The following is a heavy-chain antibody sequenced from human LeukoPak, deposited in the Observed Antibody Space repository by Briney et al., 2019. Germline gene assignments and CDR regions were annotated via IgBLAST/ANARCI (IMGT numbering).Heavy chain of an antibody. CDR1: GFTFSSYG. J-gene: IGHJ6*02. Sequence: PGGSLRLSCAASGFTFSSYGMHWVRQAPGKGLEWVAVIWYDGSNKYYADSVKGRFTISRDNSKNTLYLQMNGLRAEDTAVYYCAREDSDSSGWYYGMDVWGQGTTVTVSS. CDR2: IWYDGSNK. V-gene: IGHV3-33*01. CDR3: AREDSDSSGWYYGMDV. D-gene: IGHD6-19*01.